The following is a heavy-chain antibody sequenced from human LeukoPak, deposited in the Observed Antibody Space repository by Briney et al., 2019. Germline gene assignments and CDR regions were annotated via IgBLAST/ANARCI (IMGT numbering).Heavy chain of an antibody. CDR3: ARLYASSGL. CDR2: INGGSGNT. CDR1: GYTFTSHA. Sequence: DSVKVSCKASGYTFTSHAIHWVRQAPGQRLEWMGWINGGSGNTKYSQKFQGRVTVTRDTSASTAYMELSSLRSEDTAVYYCARLYASSGLWGQGTLVTVSS. J-gene: IGHJ4*02. D-gene: IGHD3-22*01. V-gene: IGHV1-3*01.